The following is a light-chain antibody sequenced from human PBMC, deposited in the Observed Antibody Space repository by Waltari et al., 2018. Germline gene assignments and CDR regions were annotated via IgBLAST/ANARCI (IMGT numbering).Light chain of an antibody. V-gene: IGKV3-15*01. CDR3: QQYNNWPPWT. CDR1: QSVSSN. J-gene: IGKJ1*01. Sequence: EIVMTQSPATLSVSPGERATLSCRASQSVSSNLAWYQQTPGQAPSLLIYGASTSATGIPARFSGSGSGTEFTLTISSLQSEDFAVYYCQQYNNWPPWTFGQGTKVEIK. CDR2: GAS.